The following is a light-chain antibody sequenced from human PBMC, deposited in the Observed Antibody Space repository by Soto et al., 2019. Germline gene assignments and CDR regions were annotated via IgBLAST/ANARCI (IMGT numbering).Light chain of an antibody. CDR1: QSVSSY. Sequence: EIVLTQSPATLSLSPGERATLSCRASQSVSSYLAWYQQKPGQAPRLLIYDASNRATGIPARFSGSGSGTDFTLIITNVVPEYYAVYYCQHLGTFGPGTKVDIK. V-gene: IGKV3-11*01. J-gene: IGKJ3*01. CDR2: DAS. CDR3: QHLGT.